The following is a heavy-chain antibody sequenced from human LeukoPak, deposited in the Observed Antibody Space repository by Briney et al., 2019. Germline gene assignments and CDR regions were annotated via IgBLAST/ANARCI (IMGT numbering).Heavy chain of an antibody. D-gene: IGHD5-18*01. J-gene: IGHJ4*02. Sequence: GGSLRLSCAASGFTFSSYAMNWVRQDPGKGLEWVSRISDSGAATYYADSLKGRFTISRDNSKNTLYLHMNSLRADDTAVYYCAKVDIPMGRLINSWGQGTLVSVSS. CDR1: GFTFSSYA. CDR2: ISDSGAAT. V-gene: IGHV3-23*01. CDR3: AKVDIPMGRLINS.